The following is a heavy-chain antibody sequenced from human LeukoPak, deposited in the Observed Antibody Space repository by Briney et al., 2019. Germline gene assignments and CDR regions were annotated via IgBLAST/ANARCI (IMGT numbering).Heavy chain of an antibody. CDR3: ARGYYYGSGSYSGWFDP. CDR2: INGNGGST. CDR1: GFAFSSYA. D-gene: IGHD3-10*01. Sequence: GGSLRLSCAASGFAFSSYAMNWVRQAPGKGLEWVSAINGNGGSTYYADSVKGRFTISRDNSKNTLYLQMNSLRAEDTAVYYCARGYYYGSGSYSGWFDPWGQGTLVTDSS. J-gene: IGHJ5*02. V-gene: IGHV3-23*01.